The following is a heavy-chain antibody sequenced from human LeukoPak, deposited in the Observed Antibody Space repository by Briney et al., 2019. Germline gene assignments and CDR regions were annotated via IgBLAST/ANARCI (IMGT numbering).Heavy chain of an antibody. Sequence: ASVKVSCKASGYTFTMYYIHWVRQAPGQGLEWMGMINPSDGATTYAQRFQGRVTMTRDMSTTTVYMDLRSLRSEDTAVYFCARLLRGGLSGCLGCLFASYYTYYYMDVWGRGTTVTVSS. V-gene: IGHV1-46*01. CDR2: INPSDGAT. CDR3: ARLLRGGLSGCLGCLFASYYTYYYMDV. D-gene: IGHD3-3*01. CDR1: GYTFTMYY. J-gene: IGHJ6*03.